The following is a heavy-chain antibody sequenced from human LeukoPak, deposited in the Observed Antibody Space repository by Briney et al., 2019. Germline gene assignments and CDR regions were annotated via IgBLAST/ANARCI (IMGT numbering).Heavy chain of an antibody. V-gene: IGHV3-23*01. J-gene: IGHJ4*02. Sequence: GGSLRLSCAASGFTFTNYGMTWVRQAPGKGLEWVSSISAGGGSTYYADSVKGRFTISRDNAKNSLYLQMNSLRAEDTAVYYCARTYYYDSSGYYGYWGQGTLVTVSS. D-gene: IGHD3-22*01. CDR3: ARTYYYDSSGYYGY. CDR2: ISAGGGST. CDR1: GFTFTNYG.